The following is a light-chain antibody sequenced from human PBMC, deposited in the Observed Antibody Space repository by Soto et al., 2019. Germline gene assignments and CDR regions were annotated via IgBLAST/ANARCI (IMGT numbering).Light chain of an antibody. CDR2: DNS. V-gene: IGLV1-40*01. CDR3: QSYDSSLSAYV. J-gene: IGLJ1*01. CDR1: RSNIGAGFD. Sequence: QSVLTQPPSVSGAPGQRVTISCTGRRSNIGAGFDVHWYQQLPGTAPKLLIYDNSNRPSGVPDRFSGSKSGTSASLAITGLQAEDEADYYCQSYDSSLSAYVLGTGTKVTVL.